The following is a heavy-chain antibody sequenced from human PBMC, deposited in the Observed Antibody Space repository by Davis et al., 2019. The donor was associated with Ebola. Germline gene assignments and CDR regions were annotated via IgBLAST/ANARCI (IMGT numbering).Heavy chain of an antibody. CDR3: ARGARYSSGWYRRGLFDY. J-gene: IGHJ4*02. CDR2: IIPIFGTA. V-gene: IGHV1-69*06. D-gene: IGHD6-19*01. Sequence: AASVKVSCKASGGTFSSYAISWVRQAPGQGLEWMGGIIPIFGTANYAQKFQGRVTITADKSTSTAYMALSSLRSEDTAVYYCARGARYSSGWYRRGLFDYWGQGTLVTVSS. CDR1: GGTFSSYA.